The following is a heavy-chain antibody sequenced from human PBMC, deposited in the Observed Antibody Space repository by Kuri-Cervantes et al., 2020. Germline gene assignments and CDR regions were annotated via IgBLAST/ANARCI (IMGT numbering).Heavy chain of an antibody. V-gene: IGHV3-48*03. CDR3: ARGASSGGTY. CDR1: GFRFISYW. Sequence: GGSLRLSCAASGFRFISYWMTWVRQAPGKGLEWVSYISSSGSSIYADSVKGRFTISRDNAKNSLYLQMNSLRVDDTAVYYCARGASSGGTYRGQGTLVTVSS. D-gene: IGHD2-15*01. J-gene: IGHJ4*02. CDR2: ISSSGSSI.